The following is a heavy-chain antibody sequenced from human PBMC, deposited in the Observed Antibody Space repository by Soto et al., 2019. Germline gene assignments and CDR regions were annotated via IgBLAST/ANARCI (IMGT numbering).Heavy chain of an antibody. Sequence: QVQLVQSGAEEKKPGASVKVSCKASGYTFTSYAMHWVRQAPGQRLEWMGWINAGNGNTIYSQKFQGRVTITRDTSASTAYMELSSLRSEDTAVYYCARDPSYYGMDVWGQGTTVTVSS. CDR2: INAGNGNT. CDR1: GYTFTSYA. V-gene: IGHV1-3*05. CDR3: ARDPSYYGMDV. J-gene: IGHJ6*02.